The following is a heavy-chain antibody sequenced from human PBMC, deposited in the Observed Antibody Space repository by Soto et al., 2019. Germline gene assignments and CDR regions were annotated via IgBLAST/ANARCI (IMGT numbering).Heavy chain of an antibody. D-gene: IGHD3-3*01. V-gene: IGHV5-51*01. J-gene: IGHJ4*02. CDR3: ARLYYDFWRGDYTPRIVRLFDD. CDR2: IYPGDSDT. Sequence: PGESLKISCKGSGYSFTSYWIGWVRQMPGKGLEWMGIIYPGDSDTRYSPSFQGQVTISADKSISTAYLQWSSLKASDTAMYYCARLYYDFWRGDYTPRIVRLFDDWGQGTLVNVSS. CDR1: GYSFTSYW.